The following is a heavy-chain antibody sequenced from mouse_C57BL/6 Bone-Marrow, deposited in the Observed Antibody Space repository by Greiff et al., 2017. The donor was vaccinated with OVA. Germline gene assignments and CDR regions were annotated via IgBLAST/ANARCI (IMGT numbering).Heavy chain of an antibody. V-gene: IGHV14-4*01. CDR3: TCYPYYFDY. CDR2: IDPENGDT. CDR1: GFNIKDDY. Sequence: EVQLQQSGAELVRPGASVKLSCTASGFNIKDDYMHWVKQRPEQGLEWIGWIDPENGDTEYASKFQGKATITAATSSNTAYLQLSSLTSEDTAVYYCTCYPYYFDYWGQGTTLTVSS. D-gene: IGHD1-1*01. J-gene: IGHJ2*01.